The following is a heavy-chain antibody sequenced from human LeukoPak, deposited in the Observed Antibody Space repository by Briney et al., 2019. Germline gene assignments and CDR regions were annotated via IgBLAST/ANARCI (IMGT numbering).Heavy chain of an antibody. CDR3: ARDQRFGSGSRRSNYYYMDV. CDR1: GGSFSGYY. CDR2: INHSGST. D-gene: IGHD3-10*01. J-gene: IGHJ6*03. Sequence: SETLSLTCAVYGGSFSGYYWSWIRQPPGKGLEWIGEINHSGSTNYNLSLKSRVTISIDTSKNQFSLKLSSVTAADTAVYYCARDQRFGSGSRRSNYYYMDVWGKGTTVTTSS. V-gene: IGHV4-34*01.